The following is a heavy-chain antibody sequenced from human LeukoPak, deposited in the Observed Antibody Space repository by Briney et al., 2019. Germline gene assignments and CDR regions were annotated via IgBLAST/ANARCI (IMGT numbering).Heavy chain of an antibody. CDR2: ISAYNGNT. D-gene: IGHD2-15*01. CDR3: ARDQHCSGGSCYYGYYYYHGMDV. J-gene: IGHJ6*04. V-gene: IGHV1-18*04. CDR1: GYTFTSYG. Sequence: ASVKVSCKASGYTFTSYGISWVRQAPGQGLEWMGWISAYNGNTNYAQKLQGRVTMTTDTSTSTAYMELRSLRSDDTAVYYCARDQHCSGGSCYYGYYYYHGMDVWGKGTTVTVSS.